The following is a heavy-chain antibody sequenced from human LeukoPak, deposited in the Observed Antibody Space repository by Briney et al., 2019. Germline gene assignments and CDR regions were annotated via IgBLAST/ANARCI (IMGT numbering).Heavy chain of an antibody. D-gene: IGHD1-1*01. CDR2: ISYDGSNK. Sequence: GSLRLSCAASGFTFSSYAMHWVRQAPGKGLEWVAVISYDGSNKYYADSVKGRFTISRDNSKITLYLQMNSLRAEDTAVYYCARLLGTTLFDYWGQGTLVTVSS. V-gene: IGHV3-30-3*01. J-gene: IGHJ4*02. CDR3: ARLLGTTLFDY. CDR1: GFTFSSYA.